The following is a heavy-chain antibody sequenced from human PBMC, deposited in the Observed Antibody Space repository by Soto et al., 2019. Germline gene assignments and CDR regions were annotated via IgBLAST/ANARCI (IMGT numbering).Heavy chain of an antibody. D-gene: IGHD5-12*01. CDR1: GRSISSTNW. V-gene: IGHV4-4*02. Sequence: PSETLSLTCAVSGRSISSTNWWSWVRQPPGKGLEWIGEIYYRGNFNSNPSLKSRVTMSVDKSNNQFSLKLTSVTAADTAVYYCASRDGYNYYFAYWGQGTLVTVS. CDR2: IYYRGNF. J-gene: IGHJ4*02. CDR3: ASRDGYNYYFAY.